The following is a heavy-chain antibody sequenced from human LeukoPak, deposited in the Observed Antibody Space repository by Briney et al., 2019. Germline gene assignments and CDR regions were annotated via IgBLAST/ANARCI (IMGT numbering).Heavy chain of an antibody. Sequence: GGSLRLSCAASGFTFSSYAMHWVRQAPGKGLEYVSAISSNGGSTYYANSVKGRFTISRDNSKNTLYLQMNSLRAEDTAVYYCAREGGGPSGPLDYWGQGTLVTVSS. CDR3: AREGGGPSGPLDY. CDR1: GFTFSSYA. D-gene: IGHD3-3*01. CDR2: ISSNGGST. J-gene: IGHJ4*02. V-gene: IGHV3-64*01.